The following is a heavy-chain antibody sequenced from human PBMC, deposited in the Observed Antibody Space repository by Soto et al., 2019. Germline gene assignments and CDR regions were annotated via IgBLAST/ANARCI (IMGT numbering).Heavy chain of an antibody. Sequence: SETLSLTCTVSGGSISSSSYYWGWIPPPPGKGLEWIGSIYYSGSTYYNPSLKSRVTISVDTSKNQFSLKLSSVTAADTAVYYCAKGGSGSYSNAFDIWGQGTMVTVSS. CDR3: AKGGSGSYSNAFDI. V-gene: IGHV4-39*01. CDR1: GGSISSSSYY. D-gene: IGHD3-10*01. CDR2: IYYSGST. J-gene: IGHJ3*02.